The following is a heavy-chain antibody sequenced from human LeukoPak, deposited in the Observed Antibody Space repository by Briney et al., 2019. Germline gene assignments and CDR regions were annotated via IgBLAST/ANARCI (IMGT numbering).Heavy chain of an antibody. V-gene: IGHV4-61*01. Sequence: SETLSLTCTVSGGSVSSGSYYWSWIRQPPGKGLEWIGYIYYSGSTNYNPSLKSRVTISVDTSKNQFSLKLSSVTAADTAVYYCARAPIVGASGTPFDYWGQGTLVTASS. CDR1: GGSVSSGSYY. J-gene: IGHJ4*02. D-gene: IGHD1-26*01. CDR2: IYYSGST. CDR3: ARAPIVGASGTPFDY.